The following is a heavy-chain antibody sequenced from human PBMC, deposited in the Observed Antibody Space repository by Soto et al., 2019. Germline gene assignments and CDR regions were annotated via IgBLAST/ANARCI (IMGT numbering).Heavy chain of an antibody. CDR3: ASYCSGGSCTFAFDI. J-gene: IGHJ3*02. V-gene: IGHV3-7*01. D-gene: IGHD2-15*01. CDR2: IKQDGSEK. CDR1: GFTFSSYW. Sequence: PGGSLRLSCAASGFTFSSYWMSWVRQAPGKGLEWVANIKQDGSEKYYVDSVKGRFTISRDNAKNSLYLQMNSLRAEDTAVYYYASYCSGGSCTFAFDIWGPGTMVTVSS.